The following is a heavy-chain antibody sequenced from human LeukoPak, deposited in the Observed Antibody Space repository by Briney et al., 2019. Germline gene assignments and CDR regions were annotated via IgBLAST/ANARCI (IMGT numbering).Heavy chain of an antibody. V-gene: IGHV4-38-2*02. D-gene: IGHD2-15*01. CDR3: AREGGVYCSGGSCYDY. CDR2: IYYSGST. CDR1: GYSIGSGYY. J-gene: IGHJ4*02. Sequence: SETLSLTCTVSGYSIGSGYYWGWIRQPPGKGLEWIGSIYYSGSTYYNPSLKSRVTISVDTSKNQFSLKLSSVTAADTAVYYCAREGGVYCSGGSCYDYWGQGTLVTVSS.